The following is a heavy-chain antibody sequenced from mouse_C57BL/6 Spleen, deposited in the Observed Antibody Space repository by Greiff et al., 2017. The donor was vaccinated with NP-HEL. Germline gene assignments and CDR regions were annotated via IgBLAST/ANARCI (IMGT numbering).Heavy chain of an antibody. J-gene: IGHJ4*01. CDR3: ARWLRGYAMDY. Sequence: QVQLQQPGAELVKPGASVKLSCKASGYTFTSYWMQWVKQRPGQGLEWIGEIDPSDSYTNYNQKFKGKATLTVETSSSTAYMQLSSLTSEDSAVYYCARWLRGYAMDYWGQGTSVTVSS. D-gene: IGHD2-2*01. CDR1: GYTFTSYW. V-gene: IGHV1-50*01. CDR2: IDPSDSYT.